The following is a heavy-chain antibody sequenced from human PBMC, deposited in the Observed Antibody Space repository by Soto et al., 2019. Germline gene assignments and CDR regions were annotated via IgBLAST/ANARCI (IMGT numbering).Heavy chain of an antibody. V-gene: IGHV3-43*01. D-gene: IGHD3-22*01. Sequence: PGGSLRLSCAASGFTFDDYTMHWVRQAPGKGLEWVSLISWDGGSTYHADSVKGRFTISRDNSKNSLYLQMNSLRTEDTALYYCTKGGPYYYDSSDYFDYWGQGTLVTVSS. J-gene: IGHJ4*02. CDR3: TKGGPYYYDSSDYFDY. CDR2: ISWDGGST. CDR1: GFTFDDYT.